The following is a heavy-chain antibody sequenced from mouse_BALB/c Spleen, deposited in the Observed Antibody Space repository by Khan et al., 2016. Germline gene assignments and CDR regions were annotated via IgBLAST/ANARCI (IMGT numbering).Heavy chain of an antibody. J-gene: IGHJ3*01. Sequence: EVQLQESGGGLVQPGGSLKLSCAASGFDFSRYWMSWVRQAPGKGLEWIGEINPDSSTINYTPSLKDKFIISRDNAKNTLYLQMSKVRSRDTVLYYCARLITTVVDAWFAYWGQGTLVTVSA. CDR1: GFDFSRYW. CDR2: INPDSSTI. D-gene: IGHD1-1*01. CDR3: ARLITTVVDAWFAY. V-gene: IGHV4-1*02.